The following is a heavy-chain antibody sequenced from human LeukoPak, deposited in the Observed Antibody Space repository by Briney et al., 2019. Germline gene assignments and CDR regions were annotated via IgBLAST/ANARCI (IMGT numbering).Heavy chain of an antibody. Sequence: SKTLSLTCTVSGGSISSYYWSWIRQPPGKGLEWIGYIYYSGSTNYNPSLKSRVTISVDTSKNQFSLKLSSVTAADTAVYYCARRHCSSNSCHYYMDVWGKGTTVTVSS. CDR2: IYYSGST. J-gene: IGHJ6*03. D-gene: IGHD2-2*01. CDR1: GGSISSYY. V-gene: IGHV4-59*08. CDR3: ARRHCSSNSCHYYMDV.